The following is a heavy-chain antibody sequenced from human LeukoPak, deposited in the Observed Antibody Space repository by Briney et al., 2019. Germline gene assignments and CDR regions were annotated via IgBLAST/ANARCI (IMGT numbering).Heavy chain of an antibody. CDR3: VREESVGDYWYFDH. CDR2: ITPRGVTM. J-gene: IGHJ2*01. V-gene: IGHV3-48*03. Sequence: PGGSLRLSCAASGFTLNNYNMNWVRQAPGKGLEWIAYITPRGVTMHGDSVKGRFSISRDDAKNSVFLQMNSLRGEDTAVYHCVREESVGDYWYFDHWGRGTQVTVSS. CDR1: GFTLNNYN. D-gene: IGHD4-23*01.